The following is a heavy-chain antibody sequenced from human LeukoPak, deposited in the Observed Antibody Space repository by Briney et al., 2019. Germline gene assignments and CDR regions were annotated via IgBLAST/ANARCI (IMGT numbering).Heavy chain of an antibody. J-gene: IGHJ4*02. D-gene: IGHD6-6*01. Sequence: KTSETLSLTCTVSGGSISDYYWSWIRQPPGKELEWIAYISYGGSANYNPSLKSRVTMSLDTSKNQFSLKLNSVTAADTAVYYCARVSYSSSADYWGQGTLGTVSS. CDR2: ISYGGSA. CDR1: GGSISDYY. CDR3: ARVSYSSSADY. V-gene: IGHV4-59*01.